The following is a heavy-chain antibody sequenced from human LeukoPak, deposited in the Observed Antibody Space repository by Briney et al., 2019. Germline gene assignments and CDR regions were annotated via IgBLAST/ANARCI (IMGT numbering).Heavy chain of an antibody. CDR2: ISWNSGSI. CDR1: GFTFDDYA. D-gene: IGHD6-13*01. Sequence: PGGSLRLSCAASGFTFDDYAMHWVRQAPGKGLEWVSGISWNSGSIGYADSVKGRFTISRDNAKNSLHLQMNSLRAEDMALYYCAKDTSGSSWYGGGFDYWGQGTLVTVSS. J-gene: IGHJ4*02. V-gene: IGHV3-9*03. CDR3: AKDTSGSSWYGGGFDY.